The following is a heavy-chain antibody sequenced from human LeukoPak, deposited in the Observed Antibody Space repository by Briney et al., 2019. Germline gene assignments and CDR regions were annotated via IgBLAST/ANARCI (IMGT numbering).Heavy chain of an antibody. Sequence: SVKVSCKASGGTFSSYAISWVRQAPGQGLEWMGGIIPIFGTANYAQKFQGRVTITADESTSTAYMEPSSLRSEDTAVYYCARGRSGSYYYGSQPIDYWGQGTLVTVSS. V-gene: IGHV1-69*01. CDR3: ARGRSGSYYYGSQPIDY. D-gene: IGHD1-26*01. J-gene: IGHJ4*02. CDR1: GGTFSSYA. CDR2: IIPIFGTA.